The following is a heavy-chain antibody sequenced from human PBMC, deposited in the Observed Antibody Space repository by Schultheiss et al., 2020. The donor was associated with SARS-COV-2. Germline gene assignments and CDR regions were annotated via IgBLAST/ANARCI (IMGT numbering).Heavy chain of an antibody. D-gene: IGHD6-6*01. CDR1: GFTFSSYA. V-gene: IGHV3-23*01. CDR2: ISGSGAST. J-gene: IGHJ3*02. Sequence: GGSLRLSCAASGFTFSSYAMSWVRQAPGKGLEWVSTISGSGASTYYADSVKGRFTISRDNSKNTLYVQMNSLRAEDTAVYYCARMDIAARPTEPNDAFDIWGQGTMVTVSS. CDR3: ARMDIAARPTEPNDAFDI.